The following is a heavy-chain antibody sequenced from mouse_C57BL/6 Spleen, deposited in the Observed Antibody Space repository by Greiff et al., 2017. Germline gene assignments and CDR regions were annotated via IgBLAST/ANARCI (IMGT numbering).Heavy chain of an antibody. CDR2: IYPGDGDT. D-gene: IGHD2-3*01. CDR1: GYAFSSYW. Sequence: QVQLQQSGAELVKPGASVKISCKASGYAFSSYWMNWVKQRPGKGLEWIGQIYPGDGDTNYNGKFKGKATLTADKSSSTAYMQLSSLTSEDSAVYFCARSDGYYPYYYAMDYGGQGTSVTVSS. J-gene: IGHJ4*01. V-gene: IGHV1-80*01. CDR3: ARSDGYYPYYYAMDY.